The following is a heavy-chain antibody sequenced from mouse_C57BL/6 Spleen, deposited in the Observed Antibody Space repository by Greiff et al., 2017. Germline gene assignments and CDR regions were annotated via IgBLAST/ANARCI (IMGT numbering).Heavy chain of an antibody. D-gene: IGHD3-3*01. CDR1: GYTFTSYG. V-gene: IGHV1-81*01. CDR2: IYPRSGNT. J-gene: IGHJ4*01. CDR3: ARTGPGRAMDY. Sequence: VQLQQSGAELARPGASVKLSCKASGYTFTSYGISWVKQRTGQGLEWIGEIYPRSGNTYYNEKFKGKATLTADKSSSTAYMELRSLTSEDSAVYFCARTGPGRAMDYWGQGTSVTVSS.